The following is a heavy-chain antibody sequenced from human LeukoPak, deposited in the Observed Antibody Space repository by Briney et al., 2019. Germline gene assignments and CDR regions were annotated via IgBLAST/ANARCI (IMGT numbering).Heavy chain of an antibody. D-gene: IGHD3-9*01. V-gene: IGHV4-31*03. CDR2: IYYSGII. CDR1: GGSISSGGYY. Sequence: SQTLSLTCTVSGGSISSGGYYWSWIRQHPGKGLEWIGYIYYSGIIYYNPSLKSRVTISVDTSKNQFSLKLNSVTAADTAVYYCAREGVLRYYFDYWGQGTLVTVSS. CDR3: AREGVLRYYFDY. J-gene: IGHJ4*02.